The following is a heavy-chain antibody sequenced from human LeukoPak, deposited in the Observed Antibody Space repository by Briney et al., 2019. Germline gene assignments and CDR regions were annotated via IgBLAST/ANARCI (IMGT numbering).Heavy chain of an antibody. V-gene: IGHV6-1*01. D-gene: IGHD6-19*01. J-gene: IGHJ5*02. Sequence: SQTLSLTCAISGDSVSSNSAAWNWIRQTPSRGLEWLGRTCYRSKWYNDYAPSVKSRITINPDTSKNQFSLQLNSVTPEDTAVYYCAKYSSGWYGISGFDPWGQGTLVTVSS. CDR3: AKYSSGWYGISGFDP. CDR2: TCYRSKWYN. CDR1: GDSVSSNSAA.